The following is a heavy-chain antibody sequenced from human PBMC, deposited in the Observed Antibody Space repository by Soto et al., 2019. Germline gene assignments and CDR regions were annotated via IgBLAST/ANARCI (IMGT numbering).Heavy chain of an antibody. CDR1: GFTFSSYG. CDR2: ISYDGSNK. J-gene: IGHJ4*02. CDR3: AKGGEDTMVRGVPYPFDY. V-gene: IGHV3-30*18. D-gene: IGHD3-10*01. Sequence: PGGSLRLSCAASGFTFSSYGMHWVRQAPGKGLEWVAVISYDGSNKYYADSVKGRFTISRDNSKNTLYLQMNSLRAEDTAVYYCAKGGEDTMVRGVPYPFDYWGQGTLVTVSS.